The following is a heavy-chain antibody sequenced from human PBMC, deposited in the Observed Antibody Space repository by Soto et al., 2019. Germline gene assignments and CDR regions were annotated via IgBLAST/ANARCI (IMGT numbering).Heavy chain of an antibody. J-gene: IGHJ5*02. CDR3: ARVSLGRVWFDP. Sequence: SETRALTCAVYGGWISSSDWWSWVRQPPGKGLEWIGEIYHSGSHNYNPSLKSRVTISVDKSKNQFSLKLSSVTAADTAVYYCARVSLGRVWFDPWGQG. D-gene: IGHD1-26*01. CDR2: IYHSGSH. CDR1: GGWISSSDW. V-gene: IGHV4-4*02.